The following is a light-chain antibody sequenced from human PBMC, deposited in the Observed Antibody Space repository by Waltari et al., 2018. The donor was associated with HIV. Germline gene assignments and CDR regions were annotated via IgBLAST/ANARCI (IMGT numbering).Light chain of an antibody. J-gene: IGLJ3*02. Sequence: QSALTQPPSASGSPGQSVTISCTGTSSDVGGSKYVSWYQQHPGKAPKLMIYEVNKRPSEVPDRFSGSKSANTASLTVSGLQADDEADYYCNSYAGSNNWVFGGGTKLTVL. V-gene: IGLV2-8*01. CDR2: EVN. CDR3: NSYAGSNNWV. CDR1: SSDVGGSKY.